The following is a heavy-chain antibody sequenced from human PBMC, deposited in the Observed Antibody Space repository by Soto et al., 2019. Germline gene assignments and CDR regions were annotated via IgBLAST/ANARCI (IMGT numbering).Heavy chain of an antibody. CDR3: AREPSRRICSGKRFYSVSSFDL. CDR2: IYYSGIT. CDR1: GGSISNFY. V-gene: IGHV4-59*12. Sequence: QVQLQESGPGLVKPSETLSLTCTVSGGSISNFYWSWIRQTPGKRLEWVGFIYYSGITKYNPSLKSRVCRSRATSRNEISLKLTSVTAADSAVYFCAREPSRRICSGKRFYSVSSFDLWGQGTMVTVSS. D-gene: IGHD2-15*01. J-gene: IGHJ3*01.